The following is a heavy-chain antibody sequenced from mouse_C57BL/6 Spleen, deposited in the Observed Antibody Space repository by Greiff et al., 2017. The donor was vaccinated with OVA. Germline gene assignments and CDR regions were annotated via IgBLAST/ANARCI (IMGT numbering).Heavy chain of an antibody. CDR1: GYAFSSSW. J-gene: IGHJ2*01. CDR2: IYPGDGDT. V-gene: IGHV1-82*01. Sequence: VKLMESGPELVKPGASVKISCKASGYAFSSSWMNWVKQRPGKGLEWIGRIYPGDGDTNYNGKFKGKATLTADKSSSTAYMQLSSLTSEDSAVYCCARSGYGSSSDYWGQGTTLTVSS. D-gene: IGHD1-1*01. CDR3: ARSGYGSSSDY.